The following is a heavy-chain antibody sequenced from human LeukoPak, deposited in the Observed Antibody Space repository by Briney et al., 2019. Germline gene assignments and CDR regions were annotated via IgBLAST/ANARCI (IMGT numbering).Heavy chain of an antibody. CDR2: ISTTGGST. D-gene: IGHD2-2*02. CDR3: AKNDCSTTSCYKAFDY. J-gene: IGHJ4*02. CDR1: GFTFSNDA. V-gene: IGHV3-23*01. Sequence: PGGSLRLSCAASGFTFSNDAISWVRQAPGKGLEWVSVISTTGGSTDNADSVKGRFTISRDNSKSTLYLQMNSLRAEDTAVYYCAKNDCSTTSCYKAFDYWGQGNLVTVSS.